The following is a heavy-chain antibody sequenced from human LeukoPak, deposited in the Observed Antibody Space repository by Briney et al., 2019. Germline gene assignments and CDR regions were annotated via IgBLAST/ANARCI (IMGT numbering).Heavy chain of an antibody. CDR3: AKDPDYQLLSRAAFDI. CDR1: GFTFSSYA. J-gene: IGHJ3*02. Sequence: GGSLRLSCAASGFTFSSYAMSWDRQAPGKGLEWVSGISGSGGTTYYADSVKGRFTISRDKSKNTLYLQMNSLRAEDTAIYYCAKDPDYQLLSRAAFDIWGQGTMVTVSS. D-gene: IGHD2-2*01. CDR2: ISGSGGTT. V-gene: IGHV3-23*01.